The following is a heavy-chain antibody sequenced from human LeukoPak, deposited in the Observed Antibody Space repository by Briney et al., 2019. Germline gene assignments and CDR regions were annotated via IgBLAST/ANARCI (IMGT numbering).Heavy chain of an antibody. V-gene: IGHV3-30*09. J-gene: IGHJ4*02. D-gene: IGHD2-15*01. CDR3: ARDVAGAFDY. Sequence: PGGSLRLSCAASGFTFSSYAMHWVRQAPGKGLEWVAVISYDGRNKYYADSVKGRFAISRDNSKNTLYLQMNSLRAKDTAVYYCARDVAGAFDYWGQGTLVIVSS. CDR1: GFTFSSYA. CDR2: ISYDGRNK.